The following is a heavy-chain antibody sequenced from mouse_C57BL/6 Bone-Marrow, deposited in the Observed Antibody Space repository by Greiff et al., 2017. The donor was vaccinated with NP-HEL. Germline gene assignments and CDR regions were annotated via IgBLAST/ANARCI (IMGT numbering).Heavy chain of an antibody. Sequence: EVKLVESGGGLVQPGGSLKLSCAASGFTFSDYGMAWVRQAPGKGPEWVAFISNFAYSIYYAETVTGRFTISRENATHTLYLEMSSLRSEDTAMYYCARQGVYYYGSDCYFDVWGTGTTVTVTS. V-gene: IGHV5-15*01. CDR2: ISNFAYSI. CDR3: ARQGVYYYGSDCYFDV. D-gene: IGHD1-1*01. CDR1: GFTFSDYG. J-gene: IGHJ1*03.